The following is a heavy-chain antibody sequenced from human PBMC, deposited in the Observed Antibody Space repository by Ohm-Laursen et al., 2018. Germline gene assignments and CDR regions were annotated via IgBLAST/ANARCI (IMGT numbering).Heavy chain of an antibody. J-gene: IGHJ5*02. D-gene: IGHD3-22*01. V-gene: IGHV4-34*01. Sequence: GTLSLTCAVYGGSFSGYYWSWIRQPPGKGLEWIGEINHSGSTNYNPSLKSRVTISVDTSKNQFSLKLSSVTAADTAVYYCARGLGDSSANWFDPWGQGTLVTVSS. CDR1: GGSFSGYY. CDR2: INHSGST. CDR3: ARGLGDSSANWFDP.